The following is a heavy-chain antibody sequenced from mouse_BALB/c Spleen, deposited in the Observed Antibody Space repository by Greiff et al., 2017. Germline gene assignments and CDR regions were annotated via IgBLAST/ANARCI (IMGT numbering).Heavy chain of an antibody. CDR1: GFNFNDSY. Sequence: VLLQQSGAELVKPGASVKLSCTASGFNFNDSYMHWVKQRPEQGLEWIGRIDPANGNTKYDPKFQGKATITADTSSNTAYLQLSSLTSEDTAVYYCARSLPFAYWGQGTLVTVAA. CDR3: ARSLPFAY. CDR2: IDPANGNT. J-gene: IGHJ3*01. V-gene: IGHV14-3*02. D-gene: IGHD6-1*01.